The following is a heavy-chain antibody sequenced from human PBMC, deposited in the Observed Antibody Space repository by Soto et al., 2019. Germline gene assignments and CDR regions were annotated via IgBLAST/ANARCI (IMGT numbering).Heavy chain of an antibody. J-gene: IGHJ3*02. D-gene: IGHD2-8*01. CDR3: ARGKRRIVLMVSAFDI. V-gene: IGHV4-39*01. CDR1: GGSISSSSYY. CDR2: IYYSGST. Sequence: PSETLSLTCTVSGGSISSSSYYWGWIRQPPGKGLEWIGGIYYSGSTYYNPSLKSRVTISVDTSKNQFSLKLSSVTAADTAVYYCARGKRRIVLMVSAFDIWGQGTMVTVSS.